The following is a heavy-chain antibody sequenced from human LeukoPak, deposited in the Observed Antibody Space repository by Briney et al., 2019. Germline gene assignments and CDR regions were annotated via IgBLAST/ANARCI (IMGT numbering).Heavy chain of an antibody. CDR1: GGSISSYY. J-gene: IGHJ4*02. CDR3: ARLTVTTAFDY. D-gene: IGHD4-17*01. Sequence: SEILSLTCTVSGGSISSYYWSWIRQPPGKGLEWIGYIYYSGSTNYNPSLKSRVTISVDTSKNQFSLKLSSVTAADTAVYYCARLTVTTAFDYWGQGTLVTVSS. V-gene: IGHV4-59*08. CDR2: IYYSGST.